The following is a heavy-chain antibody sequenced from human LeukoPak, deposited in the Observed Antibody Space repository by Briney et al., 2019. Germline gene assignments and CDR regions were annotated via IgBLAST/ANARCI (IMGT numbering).Heavy chain of an antibody. CDR1: GYTFTGYY. CDR2: INPNSGGT. Sequence: ASVKVSCKASGYTFTGYYMHWVRQAPGQGLEWMGWINPNSGGTNYAQKFQGRVTMTRDTSISTAYMELSRLRSDDTAVYYCARAVAGMDGGLSTYYFDYWGQGTLVTVSS. D-gene: IGHD6-19*01. CDR3: ARAVAGMDGGLSTYYFDY. V-gene: IGHV1-2*02. J-gene: IGHJ4*02.